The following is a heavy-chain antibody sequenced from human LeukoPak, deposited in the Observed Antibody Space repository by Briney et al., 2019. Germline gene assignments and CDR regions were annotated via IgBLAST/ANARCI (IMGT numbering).Heavy chain of an antibody. CDR3: AKEGLAW. CDR1: GFTFSSFA. Sequence: GGTLRLSCAASGFTFSSFAMNWARQAPGKGLEWVSGISAIGGNTYYTDSLKGRFTISRDSSKNTLYLQVNSLRAEDTAVYYCAKEGLAWWGQGTLVTVSS. V-gene: IGHV3-23*01. J-gene: IGHJ4*02. CDR2: ISAIGGNT.